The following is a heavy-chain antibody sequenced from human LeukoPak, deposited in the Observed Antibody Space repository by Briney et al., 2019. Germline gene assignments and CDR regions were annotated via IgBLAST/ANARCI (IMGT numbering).Heavy chain of an antibody. CDR1: GGSISSSSYY. V-gene: IGHV4-39*01. Sequence: SETLSLTCTVSGGSISSSSYYWGWIRQPPGKGLEWIGSIYYSGSTYYNPSLKSRVTISVDTSKNQFSLKLSSVTAADTAVYYCARILGALDYFDYWGQVTLVTVSS. D-gene: IGHD1-26*01. CDR2: IYYSGST. CDR3: ARILGALDYFDY. J-gene: IGHJ4*02.